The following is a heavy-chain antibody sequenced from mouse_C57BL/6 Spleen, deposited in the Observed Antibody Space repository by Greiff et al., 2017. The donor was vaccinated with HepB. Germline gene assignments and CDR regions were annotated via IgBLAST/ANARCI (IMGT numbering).Heavy chain of an antibody. J-gene: IGHJ4*01. CDR3: AREGGNYCYAMDY. V-gene: IGHV5-16*01. D-gene: IGHD2-1*01. CDR2: INYDGSST. Sequence: EVMLVESEGGLVQPGSSMKLSCTASGFTFSDYYMAWVRQVPEKGLEWVANINYDGSSTYYLDSLKSRFIISRDNAKNILYLQMSSLKSEDTATYYCAREGGNYCYAMDYWGQGTSVTVSS. CDR1: GFTFSDYY.